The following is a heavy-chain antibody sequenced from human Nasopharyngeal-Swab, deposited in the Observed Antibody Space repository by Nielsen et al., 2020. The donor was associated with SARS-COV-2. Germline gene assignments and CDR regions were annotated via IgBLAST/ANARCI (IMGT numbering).Heavy chain of an antibody. CDR2: ISYDGSNK. CDR3: AKETDSSFDY. V-gene: IGHV3-30*18. J-gene: IGHJ4*02. Sequence: GESLKISCAASGFTFSSYGMHWVRQVPGKGLEWVAVISYDGSNKYYADPVKGRFTISRDNSKNTLYLQMNSLRAEDTAVYYCAKETDSSFDYWGQGTLVTVSS. CDR1: GFTFSSYG. D-gene: IGHD3-22*01.